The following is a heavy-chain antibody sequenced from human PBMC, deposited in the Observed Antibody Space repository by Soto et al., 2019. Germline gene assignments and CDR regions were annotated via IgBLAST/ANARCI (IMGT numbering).Heavy chain of an antibody. CDR1: GFTFSSYS. CDR3: ARDRTRQSMGVPKGDY. J-gene: IGHJ4*02. D-gene: IGHD1-26*01. CDR2: ISSSSSTI. V-gene: IGHV3-48*01. Sequence: GGSLRLSCAASGFTFSSYSMNWVRQAPGKGLEWVSYISSSSSTIYYADSVKGRFTISRDNAKNSLYLQMNSLRAEDTAVYYCARDRTRQSMGVPKGDYWGQGTLVTVSS.